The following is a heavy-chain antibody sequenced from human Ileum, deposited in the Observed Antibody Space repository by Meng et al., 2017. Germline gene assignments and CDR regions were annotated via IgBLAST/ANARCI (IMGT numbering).Heavy chain of an antibody. CDR3: AGKDWGEGLDF. Sequence: HVQLRQSGPGLVKPSQTLSLTCSISGDSVSSDTGAWNWIRQSPSRGLEWLGRTYYRSRWYNNYAVSVKSRITINPDTSKNQFSLQLNSVTPDDTAVYYCAGKDWGEGLDFWDQGTLVTVSS. CDR1: GDSVSSDTGA. CDR2: TYYRSRWYN. D-gene: IGHD7-27*01. V-gene: IGHV6-1*01. J-gene: IGHJ4*02.